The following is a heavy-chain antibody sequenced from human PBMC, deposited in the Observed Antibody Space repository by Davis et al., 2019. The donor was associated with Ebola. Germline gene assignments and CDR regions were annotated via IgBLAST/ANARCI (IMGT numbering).Heavy chain of an antibody. V-gene: IGHV4-39*01. CDR2: IYYSGST. CDR1: GGSISSSSYY. D-gene: IGHD6-13*01. CDR3: ARVHSSSWSDYYYYGMDV. J-gene: IGHJ6*02. Sequence: PSETLSLTCTVSGGSISSSSYYWGWIRQPPGKGLEWIGSIYYSGSTYYNPSLKSRVTISVDTSKNQFSLKLSSVTAADTAVYYCARVHSSSWSDYYYYGMDVWGQGTTVTVSS.